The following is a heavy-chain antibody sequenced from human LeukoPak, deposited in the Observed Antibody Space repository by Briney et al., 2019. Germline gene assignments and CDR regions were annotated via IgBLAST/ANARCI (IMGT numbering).Heavy chain of an antibody. CDR2: ISSSGSYI. J-gene: IGHJ4*02. CDR1: GFTFSSYF. CDR3: ARVVDGVTGSDY. D-gene: IGHD2-8*01. V-gene: IGHV3-21*01. Sequence: GGSLRLSCAASGFTFSSYFMNWVRQAPGKGLEWVSSISSSGSYIYYADSVKGRFTISRDNAKKSLYLQMNSLRAEDTAVYYCARVVDGVTGSDYWGQGTLVTVSS.